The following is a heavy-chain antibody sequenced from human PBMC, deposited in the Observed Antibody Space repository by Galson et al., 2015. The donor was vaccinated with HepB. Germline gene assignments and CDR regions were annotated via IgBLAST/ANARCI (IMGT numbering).Heavy chain of an antibody. CDR2: ISGSGGTT. D-gene: IGHD1-26*01. V-gene: IGHV3-23*01. Sequence: SLRLSCAASGFTFNNYAMSWVRVRQAPGKGLEWVSGISGSGGTTYYADAFNGRFTISRDNSKDTLYLQLNNLRADDTALYYCARQGRYSGSQRDYWGQGTLVTVSS. CDR1: GFTFNNYA. J-gene: IGHJ4*02. CDR3: ARQGRYSGSQRDY.